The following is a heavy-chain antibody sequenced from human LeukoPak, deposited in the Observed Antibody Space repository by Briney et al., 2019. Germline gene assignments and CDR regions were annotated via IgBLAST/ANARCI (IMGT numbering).Heavy chain of an antibody. Sequence: ASVKVSCKASGYTFTGYYMHWVRQAPGKGLEWMGGFDPEDGEAIYAQKFQGRVTMTEDTSTDTAYMELSSLRSEDTAVYYCATLLVPAAMPDDWFDPWGQGTLVTVSS. V-gene: IGHV1-24*01. CDR3: ATLLVPAAMPDDWFDP. D-gene: IGHD2-2*01. CDR2: FDPEDGEA. CDR1: GYTFTGYY. J-gene: IGHJ5*02.